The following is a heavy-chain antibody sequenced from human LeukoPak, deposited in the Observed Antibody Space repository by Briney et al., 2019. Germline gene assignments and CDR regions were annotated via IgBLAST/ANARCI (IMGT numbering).Heavy chain of an antibody. CDR2: INASGGST. Sequence: ASVKVSCKASGYTFTSYYMHWVRQAPGQGLEWMGIINASGGSTSYAQKFQGRVTMTRDTYTSTVYMELSSLRSDDTAVYYCARGSGGETLGTKDFYQNPGRKYYYFSGMDVWGRGTTVTVSS. CDR1: GYTFTSYY. J-gene: IGHJ6*02. D-gene: IGHD3-3*01. CDR3: ARGSGGETLGTKDFYQNPGRKYYYFSGMDV. V-gene: IGHV1-46*01.